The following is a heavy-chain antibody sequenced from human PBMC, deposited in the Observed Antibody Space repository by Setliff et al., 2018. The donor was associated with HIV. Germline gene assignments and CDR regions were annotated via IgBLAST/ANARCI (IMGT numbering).Heavy chain of an antibody. CDR1: GGSMSNYY. CDR3: ARSGYTSGFYWVFGAFGV. J-gene: IGHJ3*01. D-gene: IGHD3-22*01. CDR2: IQYSNSS. V-gene: IGHV4-59*01. Sequence: SETLSLTCTVSGGSMSNYYWSWIRQPPGKRLEWIASIQYSNSSHYNPSLQSRVTISVDTSTKQFSLYLSSVNETDTAVYYCARSGYTSGFYWVFGAFGVWGQGKLVTVSS.